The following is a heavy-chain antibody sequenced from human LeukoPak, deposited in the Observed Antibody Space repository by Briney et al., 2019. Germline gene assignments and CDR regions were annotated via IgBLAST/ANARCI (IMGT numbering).Heavy chain of an antibody. J-gene: IGHJ4*02. CDR3: AGFHRRDVVDGSGWLSLDY. D-gene: IGHD6-19*01. CDR2: IIPIFGTA. V-gene: IGHV1-69*06. Sequence: SVKVSCKASGGTFSSYAISWVRQAPGQGLEWMGGIIPIFGTANYAQKFQGRVTITADKSTSTAYMELSSLRSEDTAVYYCAGFHRRDVVDGSGWLSLDYWGQGTLVTVSS. CDR1: GGTFSSYA.